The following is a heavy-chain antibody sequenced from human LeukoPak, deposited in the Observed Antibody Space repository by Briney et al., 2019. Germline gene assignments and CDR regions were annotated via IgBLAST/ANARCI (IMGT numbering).Heavy chain of an antibody. D-gene: IGHD3-22*01. Sequence: GGSLRLSCAASGFTFSSYSMNWVRQAPGKWLEWVAVMSYDGSNKYYADSVKGRFTISRDNSKNTLYLQMNSLRAEDTAVYYCARDPQYYDSSGYYPDYWGQGTLVTVSS. V-gene: IGHV3-30*03. CDR1: GFTFSSYS. CDR2: MSYDGSNK. J-gene: IGHJ4*02. CDR3: ARDPQYYDSSGYYPDY.